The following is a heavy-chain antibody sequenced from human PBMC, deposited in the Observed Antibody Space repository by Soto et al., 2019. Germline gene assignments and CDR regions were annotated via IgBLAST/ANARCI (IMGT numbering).Heavy chain of an antibody. D-gene: IGHD2-15*01. V-gene: IGHV1-69*13. CDR2: IIPIFGTA. Sequence: SVKVSCKASGGTFSSYAISWVRQAPGQGLEWMGGIIPIFGTANYAQKFQGRVTITADESTSTAYMELSSLRSEDTAVYYCARSVVVAATSYYYGMDVWGQGTTVTVSS. CDR3: ARSVVVAATSYYYGMDV. J-gene: IGHJ6*02. CDR1: GGTFSSYA.